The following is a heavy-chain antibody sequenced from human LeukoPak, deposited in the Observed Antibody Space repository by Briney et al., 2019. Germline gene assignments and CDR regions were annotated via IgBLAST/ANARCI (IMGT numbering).Heavy chain of an antibody. CDR3: AKPDYGTTVWYFNS. CDR1: GGSISSSSYY. V-gene: IGHV4-39*01. CDR2: FYYSGGT. D-gene: IGHD4-17*01. J-gene: IGHJ4*02. Sequence: SETLSLTCTVSGGSISSSSYYWDWIRQPPGKGLEWIGSFYYSGGTYYNPSLKSRVTISVDRSRNQFSLKLTSVTAADTAVYYCAKPDYGTTVWYFNSWGQGTLVTVSS.